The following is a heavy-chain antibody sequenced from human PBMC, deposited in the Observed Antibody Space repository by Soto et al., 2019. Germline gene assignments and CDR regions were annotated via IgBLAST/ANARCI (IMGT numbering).Heavy chain of an antibody. CDR2: IRSKPNNYAT. V-gene: IGHV3-73*02. Sequence: EVQLVESGGGLVHPGGSLKLSCAASGFPFNGSAMHWVRQASGKGLEWVGRIRSKPNNYATAYAASLKGRFTISRDDSTNTAYLQMTSLKTDDTAVYYCAGDFYYNMDVWGQGTTVTVSS. J-gene: IGHJ6*02. CDR3: AGDFYYNMDV. CDR1: GFPFNGSA.